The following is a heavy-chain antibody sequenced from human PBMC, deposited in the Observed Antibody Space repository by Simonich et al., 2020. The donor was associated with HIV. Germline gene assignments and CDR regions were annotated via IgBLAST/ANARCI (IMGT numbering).Heavy chain of an antibody. D-gene: IGHD2-2*01. J-gene: IGHJ4*02. CDR3: ARDGRKGSSTSCSDY. Sequence: EVQLVESGGGLVKPGGSLRLSCAASGFTFSSYSMNWVRQAPGKGLEWVSSISSSSSYKYYADSVKGPFTISRDNAKNPLYLQMNSLRAEDTAVYYCARDGRKGSSTSCSDYWGQGTLVTVSS. CDR2: ISSSSSYK. V-gene: IGHV3-21*01. CDR1: GFTFSSYS.